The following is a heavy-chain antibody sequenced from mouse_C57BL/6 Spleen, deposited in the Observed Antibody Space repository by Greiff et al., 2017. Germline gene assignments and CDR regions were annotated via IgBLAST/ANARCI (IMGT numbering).Heavy chain of an antibody. J-gene: IGHJ2*01. CDR2: IDPEDGDT. V-gene: IGHV14-1*01. D-gene: IGHD2-3*01. CDR3: TTTLYDGYPHFDY. Sequence: VQLQQSGAELVRPGASVKLSCTASGFNIKDYYMHWVKQRPEQGLEWIGRIDPEDGDTEYAPKFQGKATMTADTSSNTADLQLSSLTSEDTAVYYCTTTLYDGYPHFDYWGQGTTLTVSS. CDR1: GFNIKDYY.